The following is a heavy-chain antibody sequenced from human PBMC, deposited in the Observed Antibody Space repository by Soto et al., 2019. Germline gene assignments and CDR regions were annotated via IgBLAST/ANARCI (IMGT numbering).Heavy chain of an antibody. V-gene: IGHV3-21*01. Sequence: PGGSLRLSCAASGFTFSSYSMNWVRQAPGKGLEWVSSISSSSSYIYYADSVKGRFTISRDNAKNSLYLQMNSLRAEDTAVYYCATDPVLRFLEWYPFGHSGYFDCWGQGTLGTVSS. CDR2: ISSSSSYI. CDR3: ATDPVLRFLEWYPFGHSGYFDC. J-gene: IGHJ4*02. D-gene: IGHD3-3*01. CDR1: GFTFSSYS.